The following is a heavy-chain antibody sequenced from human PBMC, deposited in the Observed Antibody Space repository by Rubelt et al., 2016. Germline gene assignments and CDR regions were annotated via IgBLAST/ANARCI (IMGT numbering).Heavy chain of an antibody. J-gene: IGHJ5*02. CDR3: ARDCPIPMIRDDGWFDP. Sequence: QVQLQQWGAGLLKPSETLSLTCAVYGGSFSGYYWSWIRQPPGKGLEWIGEINHSGSTIYNPSLTSRVTISGDTSKNQFYLKLSSVTAADTAVYYCARDCPIPMIRDDGWFDPWGQGTLVTVSS. V-gene: IGHV4-34*01. CDR1: GGSFSGYY. CDR2: INHSGST. D-gene: IGHD3-22*01.